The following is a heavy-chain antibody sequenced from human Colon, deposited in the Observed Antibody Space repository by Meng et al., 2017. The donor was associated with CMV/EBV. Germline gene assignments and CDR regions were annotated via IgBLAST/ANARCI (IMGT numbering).Heavy chain of an antibody. J-gene: IGHJ4*02. CDR1: GGTFSSYA. V-gene: IGHV1-69*10. CDR3: ARDERPFWELLLDY. D-gene: IGHD2-15*01. Sequence: SVKVSCKASGGTFSSYAISWVRQAPGQGLEWMGGIIPILGIANYAQKFQGRVTITADKSTSTAYMELSSLRSEDTAVYYCARDERPFWELLLDYWGQGTLVTVSS. CDR2: IIPILGIA.